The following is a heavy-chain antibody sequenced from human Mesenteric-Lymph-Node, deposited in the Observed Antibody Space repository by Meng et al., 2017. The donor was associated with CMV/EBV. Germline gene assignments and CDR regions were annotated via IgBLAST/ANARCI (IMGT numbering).Heavy chain of an antibody. J-gene: IGHJ5*02. Sequence: GGSLRLSCAASGFTFSDHGMHWVRQAPGKGLEWVAFIRYDGSNKYYADSVKGRFTISRDNSKNTVYLQMNSLRTEDTAVYYCARARSNWNDNWFDPWGQGTLVTVSS. D-gene: IGHD1-1*01. CDR2: IRYDGSNK. CDR3: ARARSNWNDNWFDP. V-gene: IGHV3-30*02. CDR1: GFTFSDHG.